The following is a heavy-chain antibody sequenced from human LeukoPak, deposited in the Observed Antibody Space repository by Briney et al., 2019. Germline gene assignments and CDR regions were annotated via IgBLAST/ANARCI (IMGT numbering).Heavy chain of an antibody. CDR2: ISYDGSNK. J-gene: IGHJ4*02. V-gene: IGHV3-30*04. CDR3: ARVWVLVHIDY. D-gene: IGHD2-8*02. CDR1: GFTFSSYA. Sequence: GGSLRLSCAASGFTFSSYAMHWVRQAPGKGLEWVAVISYDGSNKYYADSVKGRFTISRDNSKNTLYLQMNSLRAEDTAVYYCARVWVLVHIDYWGQGTLVTVSS.